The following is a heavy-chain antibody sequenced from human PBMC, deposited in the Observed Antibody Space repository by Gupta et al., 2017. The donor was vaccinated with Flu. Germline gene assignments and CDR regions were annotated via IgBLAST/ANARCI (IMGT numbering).Heavy chain of an antibody. CDR2: IIPVFGPT. Sequence: QVQLVQSGAEVKKPGSSVKVSCQVSGVTFSDYAINWVRRAPGQGLEWMGGIIPVFGPTKYAQKFQGRVTITADESTNTAYLELSSLRSEDTAVYYCARKGGGHCSGGTCYSFDYWGQGTRVTVSA. D-gene: IGHD2-15*01. CDR3: ARKGGGHCSGGTCYSFDY. CDR1: GVTFSDYA. V-gene: IGHV1-69*01. J-gene: IGHJ4*02.